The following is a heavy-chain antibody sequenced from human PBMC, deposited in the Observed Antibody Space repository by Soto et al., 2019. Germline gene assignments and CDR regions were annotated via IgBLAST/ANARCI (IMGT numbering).Heavy chain of an antibody. CDR3: ARGYYDSRVGVYY. Sequence: EVQLVESGGGLIQPGGSLRLSCAASGFTVSSNYMSWVRQAPGKGLEWVSVIYSGGSTYYADSVKGRFTISRDNSKNTLYLQMNSLRAEDTAVYYCARGYYDSRVGVYYWGQGTLVTVSS. CDR2: IYSGGST. CDR1: GFTVSSNY. D-gene: IGHD3-22*01. V-gene: IGHV3-53*01. J-gene: IGHJ4*02.